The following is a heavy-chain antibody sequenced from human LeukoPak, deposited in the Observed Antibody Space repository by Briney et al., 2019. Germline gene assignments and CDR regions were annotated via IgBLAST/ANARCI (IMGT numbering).Heavy chain of an antibody. CDR2: IYSGGST. Sequence: GGSLRLSCAASGFTFSSYAMSWVRQAPGKGLEWVSVIYSGGSTYYADSVKGRFTISRHNSKTTLYLQMNSLRAEDTAVYYCARGSPHYYDFWSGPFYGMDVWGQGTTVTVSS. V-gene: IGHV3-53*04. J-gene: IGHJ6*02. D-gene: IGHD3-3*01. CDR3: ARGSPHYYDFWSGPFYGMDV. CDR1: GFTFSSYA.